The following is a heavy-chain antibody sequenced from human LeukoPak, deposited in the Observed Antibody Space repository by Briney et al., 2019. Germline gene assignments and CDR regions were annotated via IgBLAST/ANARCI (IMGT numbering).Heavy chain of an antibody. CDR2: MSPSSGST. CDR1: GYTFTTYD. J-gene: IGHJ4*02. CDR3: ARERDSGDYDY. D-gene: IGHD4-17*01. V-gene: IGHV1-8*01. Sequence: ASVKVSCKASGYTFTTYDINWVRQATGRGLEWMGWMSPSSGSTGYAQKFQGRITMTRNTSISTAYMELSSLRSDDTAVYYCARERDSGDYDYWGQGTLVTVSS.